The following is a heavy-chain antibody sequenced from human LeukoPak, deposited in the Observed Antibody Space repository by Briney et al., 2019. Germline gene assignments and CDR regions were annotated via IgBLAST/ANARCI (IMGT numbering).Heavy chain of an antibody. V-gene: IGHV4-34*01. Sequence: SETLSLTCAVYGRSFSGYYWSWIRQSPGEGLEWSGEIKHSGSTTSNPSLKSRVTISVDTSKNLFSLKLSSVTAADTAVYYCARGSRLTGAFDIWGQGTMVTVSS. CDR1: GRSFSGYY. CDR2: IKHSGST. CDR3: ARGSRLTGAFDI. D-gene: IGHD3-9*01. J-gene: IGHJ3*02.